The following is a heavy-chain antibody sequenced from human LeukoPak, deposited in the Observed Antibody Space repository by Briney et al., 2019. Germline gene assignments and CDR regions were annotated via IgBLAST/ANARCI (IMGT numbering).Heavy chain of an antibody. D-gene: IGHD6-25*01. CDR2: IWADGNRK. V-gene: IGHV3-33*08. CDR3: ARDSAAHDNDFDV. J-gene: IGHJ3*01. Sequence: GRSLRLSCAASGFTFSSYAMHWVRQAPGKGPEWVAVIWADGNRKHHEDSVEGRFAISRDNSKNILYLQMNNLRAEDTALYYCARDSAAHDNDFDVWGQGTMVTVSS. CDR1: GFTFSSYA.